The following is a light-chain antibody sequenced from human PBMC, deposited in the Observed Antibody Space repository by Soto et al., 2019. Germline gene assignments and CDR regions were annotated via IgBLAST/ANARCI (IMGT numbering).Light chain of an antibody. CDR2: GAS. V-gene: IGKV3-20*01. J-gene: IGKJ1*01. Sequence: EVGMTQSPATLSLSPGERATLSCRASQSVSSSYLAWYQQKPGQAPRLLIYGASSRATGIPDRFSGSGSGTDFTLTISRLEPEDFAVYYCQQYGSSPWTFGQGTKVDIK. CDR1: QSVSSSY. CDR3: QQYGSSPWT.